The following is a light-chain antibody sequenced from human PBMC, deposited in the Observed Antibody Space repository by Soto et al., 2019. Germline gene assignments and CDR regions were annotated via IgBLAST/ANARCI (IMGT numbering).Light chain of an antibody. V-gene: IGLV2-23*01. CDR1: SCDVGSYNL. CDR2: EGS. CDR3: CSYAGSSTPVV. Sequence: QSALTQPASVSGSPGQSIPISCTGTSCDVGSYNLVSWYQQHPGKAPKLMIYEGSKRPSGVSNRFSGSKSGNTASLTISGLQPQDEADYYCCSYAGSSTPVVFGGGTKLTVL. J-gene: IGLJ2*01.